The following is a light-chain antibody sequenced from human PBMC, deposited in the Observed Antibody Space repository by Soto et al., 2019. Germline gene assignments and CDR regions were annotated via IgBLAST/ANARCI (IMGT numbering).Light chain of an antibody. CDR1: NSNIGAGYD. CDR3: QSYDRSLSGGV. J-gene: IGLJ2*01. CDR2: GNT. V-gene: IGLV1-40*01. Sequence: QSVLTQPPSVSGAPGQRVTISCTGSNSNIGAGYDVHWYQQLPGTAPKLLIYGNTNRPSGVPDRFSGSKSGTSASLAITGLQAEDEAAYYCQSYDRSLSGGVFGGGTKVTVL.